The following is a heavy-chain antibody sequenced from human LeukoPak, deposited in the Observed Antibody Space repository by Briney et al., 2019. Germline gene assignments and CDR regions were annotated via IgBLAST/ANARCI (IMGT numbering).Heavy chain of an antibody. CDR2: ISDDGRST. CDR1: GFTFSSYG. V-gene: IGHV3-23*01. J-gene: IGHJ4*02. D-gene: IGHD6-6*01. Sequence: GGSLRLSCAASGFTFSSYGMSWVGQAPGKGLEWVSAISDDGRSTYYADSVKGRFTISRDNSKNTLYLQMNSLRAEDTAVYYCAKRVPYSSSSVYFDYWGQGTLVTVSS. CDR3: AKRVPYSSSSVYFDY.